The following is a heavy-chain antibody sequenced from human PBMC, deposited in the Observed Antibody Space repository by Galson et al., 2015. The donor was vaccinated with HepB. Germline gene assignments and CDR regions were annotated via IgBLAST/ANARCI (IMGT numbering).Heavy chain of an antibody. CDR3: ARDQEILVGGLNGMDV. J-gene: IGHJ6*02. Sequence: LSLTCAVYGGSFSGYTWSWIRQPPGKGLEWIGEITPSGRTKYNPSLKNRVSISGDRSKNQFSLKVRSVTAADTAVYFCARDQEILVGGLNGMDVWGQGTTVTVSS. V-gene: IGHV4-34*01. CDR1: GGSFSGYT. CDR2: ITPSGRT. D-gene: IGHD2-2*01.